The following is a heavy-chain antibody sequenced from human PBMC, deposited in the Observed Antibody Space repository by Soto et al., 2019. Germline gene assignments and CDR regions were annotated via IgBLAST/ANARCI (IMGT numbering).Heavy chain of an antibody. CDR3: ARGCSSTSCYRPEVYYYYGMDV. J-gene: IGHJ6*02. CDR2: ISAYNGNT. Sequence: GASVKVSCKASGYTFTSYGISWVRQAPGQGLEWMGWISAYNGNTNYAQKLQGRVTMTTDTSTSTAYMELRSLRSDDTAVYYCARGCSSTSCYRPEVYYYYGMDVWGQGTTVTVSS. D-gene: IGHD2-2*01. CDR1: GYTFTSYG. V-gene: IGHV1-18*04.